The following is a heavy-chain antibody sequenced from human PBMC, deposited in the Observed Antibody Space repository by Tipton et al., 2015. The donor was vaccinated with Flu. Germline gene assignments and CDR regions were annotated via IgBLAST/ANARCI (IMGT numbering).Heavy chain of an antibody. CDR3: ARDSTHDYGDYEVIPLDY. Sequence: SLRLSCAASGFTFSSYAMHWVRQAPGKGLEWVAVISYDGNNKYYADSVKGRFTISRDNSKNTLYLQMNSLRAEDTAVYYCARDSTHDYGDYEVIPLDYWGQGTLVTVSS. CDR2: ISYDGNNK. V-gene: IGHV3-30-3*01. CDR1: GFTFSSYA. J-gene: IGHJ4*02. D-gene: IGHD4-17*01.